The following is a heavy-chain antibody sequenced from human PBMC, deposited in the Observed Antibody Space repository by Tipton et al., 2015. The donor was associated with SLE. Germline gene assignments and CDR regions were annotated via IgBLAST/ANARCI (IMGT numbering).Heavy chain of an antibody. CDR3: AREASSEAFDY. V-gene: IGHV3-7*01. CDR2: IKPDGSDQ. Sequence: LRLSCAASGFTFSSFWMNWVRQAPGKGLEWAANIKPDGSDQYYVDSVKGRFTISRDNTKNSLYLQMSSLRADDTAVYFCAREASSEAFDYWGQGSLVTVSP. CDR1: GFTFSSFW. J-gene: IGHJ4*02. D-gene: IGHD6-25*01.